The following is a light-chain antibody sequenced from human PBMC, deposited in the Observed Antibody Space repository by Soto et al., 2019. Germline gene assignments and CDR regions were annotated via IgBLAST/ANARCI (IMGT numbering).Light chain of an antibody. Sequence: QSALTQPASVSGSPGQSITISCTGTSSDVGGYNYVSWYQQYPGKAPKLMIYEVSDRPSGVSNRFSGSKSGNTASLTISGLQAEDEADYYCSSYTSSSTLDYVFGTGTKVTVL. V-gene: IGLV2-14*01. J-gene: IGLJ1*01. CDR3: SSYTSSSTLDYV. CDR2: EVS. CDR1: SSDVGGYNY.